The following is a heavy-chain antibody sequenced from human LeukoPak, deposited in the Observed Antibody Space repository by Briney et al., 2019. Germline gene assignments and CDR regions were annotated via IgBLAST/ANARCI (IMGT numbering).Heavy chain of an antibody. CDR3: ARGSSGYYSLYYFDY. J-gene: IGHJ4*02. CDR2: INHSGST. D-gene: IGHD3-22*01. CDR1: GGSFSVYY. V-gene: IGHV4-34*01. Sequence: SETLSLTCAVYGGSFSVYYWSWIRQPPGKGREWIGEINHSGSTNYNPSLKSRVTISVDTSKNQFSLKLSSVTAADTAVYYCARGSSGYYSLYYFDYWGQGTLVTVSS.